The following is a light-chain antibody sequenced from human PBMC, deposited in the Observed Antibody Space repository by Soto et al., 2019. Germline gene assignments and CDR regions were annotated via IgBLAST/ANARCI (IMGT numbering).Light chain of an antibody. CDR2: AAS. CDR1: QGISSY. V-gene: IGKV1-8*01. J-gene: IGKJ5*01. CDR3: QQYYSYPS. Sequence: AIRMTQSPSSLSASTGDRVTITCRASQGISSYLAWYQQKPGKAPKLLIYAASTLQSGVPSRFSGSGSGTDFTLTISCLQSEDFATHYCQQYYSYPSFGQGTRLEIK.